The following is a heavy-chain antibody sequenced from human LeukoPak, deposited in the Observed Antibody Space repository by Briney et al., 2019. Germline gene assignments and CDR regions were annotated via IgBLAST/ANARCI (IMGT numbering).Heavy chain of an antibody. CDR1: GGSFSGYY. D-gene: IGHD4-17*01. CDR2: INHSGST. J-gene: IGHJ3*02. V-gene: IGHV4-34*01. CDR3: ARARFELGTVTTQLRPNDAFDI. Sequence: SETLSLTCAVYGGSFSGYYWSWIRQPPGKGLEWIGEINHSGSTNYNPSLRSRVTILVDTSKNQFSLKLSSVTAADTAVYYCARARFELGTVTTQLRPNDAFDIWGQGTMVTVSS.